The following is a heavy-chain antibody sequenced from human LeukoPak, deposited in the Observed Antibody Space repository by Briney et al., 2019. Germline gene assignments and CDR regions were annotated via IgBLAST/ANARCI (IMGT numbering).Heavy chain of an antibody. CDR1: GGSLSNYF. CDR3: ARGDFWSAYYSSYYYMDV. Sequence: SETLSLTCTVSGGSLSNYFWSWIRQPPGKGLEWIGYISTSGSTYYNPSLKSRVTTSADTSKNHFSLKLSSVTPANTAVYYCARGDFWSAYYSSYYYMDVWGKGSTVTVSS. CDR2: ISTSGST. D-gene: IGHD3-3*01. V-gene: IGHV4-4*09. J-gene: IGHJ6*03.